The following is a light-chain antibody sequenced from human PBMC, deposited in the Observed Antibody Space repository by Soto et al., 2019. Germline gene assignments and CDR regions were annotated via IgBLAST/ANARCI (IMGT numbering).Light chain of an antibody. CDR1: STDPATYDL. CDR3: CSRL. CDR2: EVA. J-gene: IGLJ2*01. Sequence: QSVLTQPASVSGSPGQSITISCTGTSTDPATYDLASWYQQHPGKAPQLIIYEVAKRPSGVSARFSGSQSGDTASLTISGLQAADEAYYYCCSRLFGGGTKLTVL. V-gene: IGLV2-23*02.